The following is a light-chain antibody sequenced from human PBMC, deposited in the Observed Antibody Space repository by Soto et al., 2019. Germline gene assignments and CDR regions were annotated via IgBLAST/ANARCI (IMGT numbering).Light chain of an antibody. CDR2: YGG. J-gene: IGLJ2*01. CDR1: YIGGKS. Sequence: SYELTQPPSVSMAPGSTARITCGGSYIGGKSVHWYQQKPGQAPVVVIYYGGDRPSGIPERFSGSNSGNTATLTISRVEAGDEADYYCQVWDSGSDHVIFGGGTQLTV. V-gene: IGLV3-21*04. CDR3: QVWDSGSDHVI.